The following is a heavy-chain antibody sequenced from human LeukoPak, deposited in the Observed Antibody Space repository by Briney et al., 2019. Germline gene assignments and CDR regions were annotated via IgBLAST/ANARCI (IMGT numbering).Heavy chain of an antibody. CDR3: ARGQLAAARDYFDY. J-gene: IGHJ4*02. Sequence: ASVKVSCKASGGTFSSYAISWVRQAPGQGLEWMGGIIPIFGTANYAQKFQGRVTITADESTSTAYMELSSLRSEDTAVYYCARGQLAAARDYFDYWGQGTLVTVSS. V-gene: IGHV1-69*13. CDR1: GGTFSSYA. D-gene: IGHD6-13*01. CDR2: IIPIFGTA.